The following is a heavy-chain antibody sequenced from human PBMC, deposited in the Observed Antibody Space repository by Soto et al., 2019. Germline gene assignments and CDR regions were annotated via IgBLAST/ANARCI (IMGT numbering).Heavy chain of an antibody. CDR2: IDEDGSEY. V-gene: IGHV3-7*01. CDR1: GFTFSSYW. Sequence: EVHLEESGGGLVHPGGSLRLSCVASGFTFSSYWMNWVRQAPGKGLEWVANIDEDGSEYNDAESVRGRFTISRDNAKNTLYLQMNSLRAADTAVYYCARTGDGHHDFLDYWGQGILVSVSS. CDR3: ARTGDGHHDFLDY. D-gene: IGHD1-1*01. J-gene: IGHJ4*02.